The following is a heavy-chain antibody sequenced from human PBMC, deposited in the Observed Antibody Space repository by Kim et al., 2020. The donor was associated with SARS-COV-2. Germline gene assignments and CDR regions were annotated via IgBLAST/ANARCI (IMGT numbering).Heavy chain of an antibody. CDR3: ATWVQSHFDY. D-gene: IGHD5-18*01. Sequence: NTPYPDAVKCRFTLSRHNSPSTVYLHMGSLRAEDPAIYYCATWVQSHFDYWGQGTLVTVSS. CDR2: NT. V-gene: IGHV3-23*01. J-gene: IGHJ4*02.